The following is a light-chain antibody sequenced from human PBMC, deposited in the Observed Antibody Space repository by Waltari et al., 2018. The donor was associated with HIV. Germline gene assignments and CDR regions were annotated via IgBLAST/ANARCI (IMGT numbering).Light chain of an antibody. CDR2: GTS. J-gene: IGKJ4*01. CDR3: QHYDGSPLT. CDR1: QTISRSN. V-gene: IGKV3-20*01. Sequence: VLTQSPGTLSLSPGERATLSCWASQTISRSNLAWYQQKIGQAPRLLIYGTSNRAAGIPDRFSGSGSGTDFTLTISRLEPEDFAFYYCQHYDGSPLTFGGGTKVEVK.